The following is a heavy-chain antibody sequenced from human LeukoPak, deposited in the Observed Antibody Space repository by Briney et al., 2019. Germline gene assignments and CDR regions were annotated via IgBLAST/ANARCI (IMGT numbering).Heavy chain of an antibody. CDR1: SGSINIGDHY. CDR3: ARDLVI. J-gene: IGHJ4*02. D-gene: IGHD2-2*01. CDR2: IHSSGST. Sequence: PSQTLSLTCTVSSGSINIGDHYWRWIRQHPGKGLDWIGYIHSSGSTYYNPSLKSRLTISVDTSKTQFSLTLTSVTAADAAVYYCARDLVIWGPGTLVTVSS. V-gene: IGHV4-31*03.